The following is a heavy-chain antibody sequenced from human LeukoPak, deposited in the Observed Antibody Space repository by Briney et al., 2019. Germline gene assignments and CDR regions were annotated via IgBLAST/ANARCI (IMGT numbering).Heavy chain of an antibody. CDR3: ARVSTGLHFDY. J-gene: IGHJ4*02. V-gene: IGHV4-39*07. CDR2: IYYSGST. CDR1: GGSISSSSYY. D-gene: IGHD2-21*02. Sequence: PSETLSLTCTVSGGSISSSSYYWGWLRQPPGKGLEWIGSIYYSGSTYYNPSLKSRVTISVDTSKNQFSLKLSSVTAADTAVYYCARVSTGLHFDYWGQGTLVTVSS.